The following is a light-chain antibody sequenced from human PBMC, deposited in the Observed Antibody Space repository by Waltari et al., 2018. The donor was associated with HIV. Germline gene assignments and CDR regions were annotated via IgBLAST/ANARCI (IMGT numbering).Light chain of an antibody. V-gene: IGKV3-15*01. CDR1: HTVSTN. Sequence: EIALTHSAATLSVSPGERAPLSCRSSHTVSTNLAWYQQKPGQSPRVLTYDASTRATGTPARFSGSGSGTEFTLTISSLQSEDSAVYCCQQYNDWPTKFGQGTKVEMK. CDR3: QQYNDWPTK. J-gene: IGKJ1*01. CDR2: DAS.